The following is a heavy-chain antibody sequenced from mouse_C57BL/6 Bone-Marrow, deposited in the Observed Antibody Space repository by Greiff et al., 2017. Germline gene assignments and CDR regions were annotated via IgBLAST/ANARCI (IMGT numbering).Heavy chain of an antibody. V-gene: IGHV1-81*01. CDR2: IYPRSGNT. J-gene: IGHJ4*01. CDR3: ARSRATVVEEAMDY. D-gene: IGHD1-1*01. Sequence: QVQLQQSGAELARPGASVKLSCKASGYTFTSYGISWVKQRTGQGLEWIGEIYPRSGNTYYNEKFKGKATLTADKSSSTAYMELRSLTSEDSAVYFCARSRATVVEEAMDYWGQGTSVTVSS. CDR1: GYTFTSYG.